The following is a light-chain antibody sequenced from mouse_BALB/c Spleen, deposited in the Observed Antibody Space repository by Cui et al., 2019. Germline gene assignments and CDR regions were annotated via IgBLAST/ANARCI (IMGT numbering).Light chain of an antibody. Sequence: QIVLTQSPAILSGSLGEEITLTCSASSSVSYMHWYQQKSGTSPKLLIYSTSTLASGVPSRFSGSGSGTLYSLTISSVEAEDAADYYCHQWSSYPWTFGGGTKLEIK. J-gene: IGKJ1*01. CDR3: HQWSSYPWT. CDR1: SSVSY. V-gene: IGKV4-80*01. CDR2: STS.